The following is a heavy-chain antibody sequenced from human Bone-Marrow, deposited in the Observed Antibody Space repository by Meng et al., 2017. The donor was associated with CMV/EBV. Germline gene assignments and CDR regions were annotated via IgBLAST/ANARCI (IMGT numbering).Heavy chain of an antibody. Sequence: ISSGGYYWSWTRQHPGKGLEWIGYIYYSGSTYYNPSLKSRVTISVDTSKNQFSLKLSSVTAADTAVYYCARHIVVVPAGIPYYFDYWGQGTLVTVSS. CDR1: ISSGGYY. CDR2: IYYSGST. V-gene: IGHV4-31*02. D-gene: IGHD2-2*01. CDR3: ARHIVVVPAGIPYYFDY. J-gene: IGHJ4*02.